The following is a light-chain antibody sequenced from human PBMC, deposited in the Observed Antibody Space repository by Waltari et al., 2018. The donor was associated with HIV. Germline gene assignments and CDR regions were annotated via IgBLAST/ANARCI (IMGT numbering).Light chain of an antibody. J-gene: IGLJ3*02. V-gene: IGLV2-23*02. CDR3: CSYVGGDTWV. CDR2: EVM. CDR1: RSAFETYNL. Sequence: QSALTQPASVSGSPGQSITISCTGTRSAFETYNLVSWYQQHPGKAPKLLLYEVMKRPSGVSTRFSGSMSANTASLTISGLQAEDEADYHCCSYVGGDTWVFGGGTKLTVL.